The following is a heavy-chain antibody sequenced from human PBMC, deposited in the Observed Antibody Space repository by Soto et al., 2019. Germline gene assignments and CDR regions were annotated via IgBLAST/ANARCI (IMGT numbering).Heavy chain of an antibody. D-gene: IGHD6-19*01. J-gene: IGHJ4*02. V-gene: IGHV3-64*01. Sequence: GGSLRLSCASSGFTFSTYAMHWVRQAPGKGLEYVSAISSNGGSTYYANSVKGRFTISRDNSKNTLYLQMGSLRAEDMVVYYCARDLYTDRIAVAVCWGQGTLVNVSS. CDR3: ARDLYTDRIAVAVC. CDR2: ISSNGGST. CDR1: GFTFSTYA.